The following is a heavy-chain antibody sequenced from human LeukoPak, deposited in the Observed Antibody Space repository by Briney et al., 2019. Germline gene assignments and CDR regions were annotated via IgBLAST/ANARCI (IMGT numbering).Heavy chain of an antibody. D-gene: IGHD3-10*01. CDR2: IRYDGSYK. CDR1: GFTFRIYV. V-gene: IGHV3-30*02. Sequence: GGSLRLSCAATGFTFRIYVMHGGRQAPGKGRGGVAFIRYDGSYKYYADSVKGRFTISRDNAKNSRILQMDSLRVEDTAVFYCVREGTGSTHYMHVGGKETTVTVS. CDR3: VREGTGSTHYMHV. J-gene: IGHJ6*03.